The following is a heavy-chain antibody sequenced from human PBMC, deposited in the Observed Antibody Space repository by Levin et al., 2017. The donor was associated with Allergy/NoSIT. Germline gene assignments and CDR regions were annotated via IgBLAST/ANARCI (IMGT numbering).Heavy chain of an antibody. J-gene: IGHJ3*02. CDR1: GGSISSSNW. D-gene: IGHD2-15*01. CDR3: ASVIGRPPYCSGGSCHVLRAFDI. CDR2: IYHSGST. Sequence: PSETLSLTCAVSGGSISSSNWWSWVRQPPGKGLEWIGEIYHSGSTNYNPSLKSRVTISVDKSKNQFSLKLSSVTAADTAVYYCASVIGRPPYCSGGSCHVLRAFDIWGQGTMVTVSS. V-gene: IGHV4-4*02.